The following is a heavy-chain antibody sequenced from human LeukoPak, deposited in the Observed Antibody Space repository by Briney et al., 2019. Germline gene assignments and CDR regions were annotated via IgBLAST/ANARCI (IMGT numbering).Heavy chain of an antibody. CDR2: IYYSGST. D-gene: IGHD3-3*01. Sequence: SETLSLTCTVSGGSLSSYYWSWIRQPPGKGLEWIGYIYYSGSTNYNPSLKSRVTISVDTSKNQFSLKLSSVTAADTAVYYCARGNHDYDFWSGYYPETYYYYMDVWGKGTTVTVSS. J-gene: IGHJ6*03. V-gene: IGHV4-59*01. CDR3: ARGNHDYDFWSGYYPETYYYYMDV. CDR1: GGSLSSYY.